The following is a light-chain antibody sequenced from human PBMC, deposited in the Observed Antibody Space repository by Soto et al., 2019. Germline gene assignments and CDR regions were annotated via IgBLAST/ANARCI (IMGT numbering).Light chain of an antibody. CDR3: QQYGSSPLT. J-gene: IGKJ4*01. CDR2: GAS. Sequence: EIVLTQSPATLSLSPGERATLSFRSSQSVSNNYLAWYQQKPGQAPRLLIYGASSRATGIPDRFGGSGSGTDFTLTISRLEPEDFAVYYCQQYGSSPLTFGGGTKVDIK. V-gene: IGKV3-20*01. CDR1: QSVSNNY.